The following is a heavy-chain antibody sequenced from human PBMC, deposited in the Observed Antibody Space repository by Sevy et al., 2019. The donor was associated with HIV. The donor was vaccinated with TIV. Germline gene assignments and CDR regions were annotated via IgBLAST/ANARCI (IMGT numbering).Heavy chain of an antibody. V-gene: IGHV3-15*01. J-gene: IGHJ4*02. Sequence: GGSLRLSCAASGFTFSNAWMSWVRQAPGKGLEWAGRIKSKTDGGTTDYAAPMKGRFTISRDDSKNTLYLQMNSLKTEDTAVYYCTTSDDFWSGYPGLDYWGQGTLVTVSS. CDR3: TTSDDFWSGYPGLDY. CDR2: IKSKTDGGTT. CDR1: GFTFSNAW. D-gene: IGHD3-3*01.